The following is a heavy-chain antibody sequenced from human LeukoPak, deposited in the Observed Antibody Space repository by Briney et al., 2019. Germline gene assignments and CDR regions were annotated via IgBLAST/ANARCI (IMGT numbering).Heavy chain of an antibody. CDR1: GFTFSSYA. J-gene: IGHJ6*03. Sequence: GGPLRLSCAASGFTFSSYAMSWVRQAPGKGLKWVSTINDNGDGTYYADSVKGRFTISRDNSYNTVSLQMNSLRDEDTGVYYCAKGLRTGVGPYMGYHYYMDVWGKGATVTVSS. CDR2: INDNGDGT. CDR3: AKGLRTGVGPYMGYHYYMDV. D-gene: IGHD3-16*01. V-gene: IGHV3-23*01.